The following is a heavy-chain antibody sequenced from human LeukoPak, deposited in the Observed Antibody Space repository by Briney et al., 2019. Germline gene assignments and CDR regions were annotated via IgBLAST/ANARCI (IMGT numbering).Heavy chain of an antibody. Sequence: SETLSLTCTVSGGSISSYYWSWIRQPAGKGLEWIGRIYTSGSTNYNPSLKSRVTMSVDTSKSQFSLKLSSVTAADTAVYYCARDVTGTTHYYYYMDVWGKGTTVTVSS. CDR3: ARDVTGTTHYYYYMDV. J-gene: IGHJ6*03. CDR2: IYTSGST. CDR1: GGSISSYY. V-gene: IGHV4-4*07. D-gene: IGHD1/OR15-1a*01.